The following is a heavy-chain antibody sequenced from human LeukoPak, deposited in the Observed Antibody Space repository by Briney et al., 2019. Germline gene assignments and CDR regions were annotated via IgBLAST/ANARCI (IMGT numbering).Heavy chain of an antibody. CDR3: ARLLTHLYSYGYDQ. CDR2: ISRSASNI. CDR1: GFTFSNYE. Sequence: PGGSLRLSCAASGFTFSNYEMNWVRQAPGKGLEWVSYISRSASNIYYADSVQGRFTISRDNAKNSLYLQLNSLRAEDTAVYYCARLLTHLYSYGYDQWGQGTLLTVSS. V-gene: IGHV3-48*03. J-gene: IGHJ5*02. D-gene: IGHD5-18*01.